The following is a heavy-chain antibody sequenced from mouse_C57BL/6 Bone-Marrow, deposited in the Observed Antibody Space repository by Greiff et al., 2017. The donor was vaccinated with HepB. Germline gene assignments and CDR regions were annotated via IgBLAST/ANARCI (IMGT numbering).Heavy chain of an antibody. J-gene: IGHJ4*01. V-gene: IGHV1-9*01. CDR1: GYTFTGYW. CDR2: ILPGSGST. Sequence: VQLQQSGAELMKPGASVKLSCKATGYTFTGYWIEWVKQRPGHGLEWIGEILPGSGSTNYNEKFKGKATFTSDTSSNTAYMQLSSLTTEDSAIYYCAKERAQYGNPYAMDYWGQGTSVTVSS. D-gene: IGHD2-10*02. CDR3: AKERAQYGNPYAMDY.